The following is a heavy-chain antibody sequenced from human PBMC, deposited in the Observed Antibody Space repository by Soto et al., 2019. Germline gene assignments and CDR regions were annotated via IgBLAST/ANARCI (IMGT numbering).Heavy chain of an antibody. Sequence: GSLRLSCAASGLTFDDYTMHWVRQAPGKGLEWVSLISWDGGSTNHADSVKGRFTISRDNSKNSLYLQMNSLRTEDTALYYCAKEGSSYYGMDVWGQGTTVTVS. CDR1: GLTFDDYT. V-gene: IGHV3-43*01. J-gene: IGHJ6*02. CDR3: AKEGSSYYGMDV. CDR2: ISWDGGST.